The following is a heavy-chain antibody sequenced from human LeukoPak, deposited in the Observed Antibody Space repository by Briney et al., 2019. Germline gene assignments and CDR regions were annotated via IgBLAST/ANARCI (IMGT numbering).Heavy chain of an antibody. D-gene: IGHD1-26*01. Sequence: ASVKVSCKASGYTFTGYYMHWVRQAPGQGLEWMGWINPNSGGTNYAQKFQGRVTMTRDTSISTAYMELSRLRSDDTAVYYCAREVSGSHSRDLDYWGQGTLVTVSS. J-gene: IGHJ4*02. CDR3: AREVSGSHSRDLDY. CDR1: GYTFTGYY. V-gene: IGHV1-2*02. CDR2: INPNSGGT.